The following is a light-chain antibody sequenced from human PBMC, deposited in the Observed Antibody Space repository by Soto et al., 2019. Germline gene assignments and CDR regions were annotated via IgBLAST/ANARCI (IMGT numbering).Light chain of an antibody. V-gene: IGKV3-11*01. J-gene: IGKJ5*01. CDR2: DAS. CDR3: QQRSNWRIT. Sequence: EIVVTQSPATLSLSPGERATLSCRTSQSVSSYFAWYQQKPGRAPRLLIYDASSRATGISARFIGSGSGTDFTPTISSLEPEVFAVYYCQQRSNWRITFGQGTRLEIK. CDR1: QSVSSY.